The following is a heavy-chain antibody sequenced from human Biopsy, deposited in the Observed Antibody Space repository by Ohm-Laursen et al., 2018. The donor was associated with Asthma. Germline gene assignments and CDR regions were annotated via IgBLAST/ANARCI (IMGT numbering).Heavy chain of an antibody. CDR3: ARAGALIVGATMGY. J-gene: IGHJ4*02. CDR1: GGTFSSYA. D-gene: IGHD1-26*01. CDR2: IIPVFGTS. Sequence: ASVKVSCKASGGTFSSYAISWARQAPGQGLEWMGGIIPVFGTSNYAQKFQGRVTFTADGSTSSAYMELSSLRSEDTAVYYCARAGALIVGATMGYWGQGTLVTVSS. V-gene: IGHV1-69*13.